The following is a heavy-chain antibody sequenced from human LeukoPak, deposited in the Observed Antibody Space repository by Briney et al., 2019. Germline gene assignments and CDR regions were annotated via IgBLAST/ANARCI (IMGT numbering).Heavy chain of an antibody. D-gene: IGHD1-26*01. J-gene: IGHJ3*02. CDR3: ARAPPGGWELPHDAFDI. V-gene: IGHV4-59*01. CDR1: GGSISRYY. Sequence: PSETLSLTCTVSGGSISRYYWSWIRQPPGKGLEWIGYIYYSGSTNYNPSLKSRVTISVDTSKNQSSLKLSSVTAADTAVYYCARAPPGGWELPHDAFDIWGQGTMVTVSS. CDR2: IYYSGST.